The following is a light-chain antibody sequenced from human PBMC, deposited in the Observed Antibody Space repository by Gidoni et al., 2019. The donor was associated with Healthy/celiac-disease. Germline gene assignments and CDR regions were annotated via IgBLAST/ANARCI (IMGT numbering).Light chain of an antibody. V-gene: IGLV3-1*01. CDR1: QLGDKY. Sequence: SYELTQPPPASVSPGQTASITCSGDQLGDKYASWYQQQPGQSPVLVIYQDGKRPSGTPKRFSGSNSGNTATLTISGTQAMDEADYYCQAWDSSTVLFGGGTKLTVL. CDR2: QDG. CDR3: QAWDSSTVL. J-gene: IGLJ2*01.